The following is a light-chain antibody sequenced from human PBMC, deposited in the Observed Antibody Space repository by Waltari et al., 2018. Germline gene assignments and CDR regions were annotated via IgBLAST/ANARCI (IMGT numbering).Light chain of an antibody. Sequence: FMLPQPHSLSAYPGKTVTISCTGSSGPIATHYVPWYHQRPGSAPTTVIYENSQRPSGVPDRFSGSIDSSSNSASLIISGLKTEDDADYYCQSYDGTNWVFGGGTKLTVL. CDR3: QSYDGTNWV. V-gene: IGLV6-57*02. J-gene: IGLJ3*02. CDR1: SGPIATHY. CDR2: ENS.